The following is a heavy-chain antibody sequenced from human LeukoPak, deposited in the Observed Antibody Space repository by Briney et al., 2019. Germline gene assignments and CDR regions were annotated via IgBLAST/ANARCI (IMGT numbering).Heavy chain of an antibody. CDR2: INTYIGNT. J-gene: IGHJ5*02. V-gene: IGHV1-18*01. Sequence: ASVTVSCKASGYTFTSHGISWVRQAPGQGLEWMGWINTYIGNTYYAQKLQGRVTMTTDTSTSTAYMELRSLRSDDTAVYYCARDQYYDSKGWFDPWGQGTLVTVSS. CDR3: ARDQYYDSKGWFDP. CDR1: GYTFTSHG. D-gene: IGHD3-22*01.